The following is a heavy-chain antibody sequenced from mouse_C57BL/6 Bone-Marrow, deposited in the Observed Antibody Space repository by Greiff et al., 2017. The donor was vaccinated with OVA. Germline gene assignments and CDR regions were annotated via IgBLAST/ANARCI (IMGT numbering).Heavy chain of an antibody. Sequence: VQLQQSGPELVKPGASVKISCKASGYTFTDYYMNWVKQSHGKSLEWIGDINPNNGGTSYNQKFKGKATLTVDKSSSTAYMELRSLTSEDSAVYYCAREDYGSNFDVWGTGTTVTVSS. V-gene: IGHV1-26*01. CDR1: GYTFTDYY. J-gene: IGHJ1*03. D-gene: IGHD1-1*01. CDR3: AREDYGSNFDV. CDR2: INPNNGGT.